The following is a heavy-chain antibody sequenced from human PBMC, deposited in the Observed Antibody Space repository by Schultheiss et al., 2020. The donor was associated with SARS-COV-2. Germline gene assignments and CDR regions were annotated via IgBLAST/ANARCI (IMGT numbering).Heavy chain of an antibody. V-gene: IGHV3-48*03. D-gene: IGHD3-22*01. CDR3: ARYKYTWGRSSGYHFDY. J-gene: IGHJ4*02. Sequence: GESLKISCAASGFTFSSYAMSWVRQAPGKGLEWVSYISSSGSTIYYADSVKGRFTISRDNAKYSLYLQMNSLRAEDTAVYYCARYKYTWGRSSGYHFDYWGQGTLVTVSS. CDR2: ISSSGSTI. CDR1: GFTFSSYA.